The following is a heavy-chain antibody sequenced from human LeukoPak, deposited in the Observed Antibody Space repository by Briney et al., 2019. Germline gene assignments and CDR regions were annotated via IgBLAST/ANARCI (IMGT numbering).Heavy chain of an antibody. D-gene: IGHD4-17*01. CDR3: ARSMVGLVTVTTPSFDY. J-gene: IGHJ4*02. CDR2: INPNSGGT. Sequence: ASVKVSCKASGYSFTGYYMHWVRQAPGQGLEWMGCINPNSGGTDYAQKFQGRVTMTRDTSISTAYMELSRLTSDDTAVYYCARSMVGLVTVTTPSFDYWGQGTLVTVSS. V-gene: IGHV1-2*02. CDR1: GYSFTGYY.